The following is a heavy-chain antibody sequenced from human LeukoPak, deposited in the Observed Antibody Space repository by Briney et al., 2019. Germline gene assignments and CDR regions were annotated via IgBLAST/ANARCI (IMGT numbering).Heavy chain of an antibody. Sequence: SETLSLTCAVYGGSFRSFSIYYWSWIRQPPGRGLEWIGEIDHSGSTNYNPSLKSRLIVSVDTSKNQFSLKLSSVTAADTAVYYCARGGARLRYLSLLYYFDYWGQGTLVTVSS. V-gene: IGHV4-34*01. CDR2: IDHSGST. CDR1: GGSFRSFSIYY. J-gene: IGHJ4*02. CDR3: ARGGARLRYLSLLYYFDY. D-gene: IGHD3-9*01.